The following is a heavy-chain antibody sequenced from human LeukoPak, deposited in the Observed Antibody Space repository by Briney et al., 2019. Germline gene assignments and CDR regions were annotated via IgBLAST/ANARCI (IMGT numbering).Heavy chain of an antibody. CDR2: IKEDGSEK. CDR3: GRRGSYLDY. CDR1: GFTFSSYW. J-gene: IGHJ4*02. Sequence: GGSLRLSCAASGFTFSSYWRNWFRQAPGKGLEWVATIKEDGSEKYYVDSVKGRFTISRDNAKNSLYLQLNSMRAEDTAVYYCGRRGSYLDYWGQGTVVTVSS. D-gene: IGHD1-26*01. V-gene: IGHV3-7*01.